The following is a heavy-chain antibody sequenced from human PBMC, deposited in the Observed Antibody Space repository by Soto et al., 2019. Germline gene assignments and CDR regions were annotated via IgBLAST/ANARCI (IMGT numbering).Heavy chain of an antibody. CDR3: AKDLLPNSVTTCGS. Sequence: QVQLVESGGGVVQPGRSLRLSCAASGFTCDSYGMHWVRQAPGKGLEWVAVISSDGNNKYYADSMKGIFPISRDNIRNTLYLHMISLRADDTADYYCAKDLLPNSVTTCGSWGQGTLVTVSS. J-gene: IGHJ5*02. CDR1: GFTCDSYG. CDR2: ISSDGNNK. D-gene: IGHD4-17*01. V-gene: IGHV3-30*18.